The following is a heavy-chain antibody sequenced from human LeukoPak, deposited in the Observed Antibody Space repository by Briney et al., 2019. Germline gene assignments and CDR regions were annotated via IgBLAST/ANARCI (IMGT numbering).Heavy chain of an antibody. V-gene: IGHV4-59*01. J-gene: IGHJ4*02. D-gene: IGHD6-13*01. CDR1: GGSISSYY. CDR2: IYYSGST. Sequence: SETLSLTCTVPGGSISSYYWSWIRQPPGKGLEWIGYIYYSGSTNYNPSLKSRVTISVDTSKNQFSLKLSSVTAADTAVYYRARDSGAAGTDYWGQGTLVTVSS. CDR3: ARDSGAAGTDY.